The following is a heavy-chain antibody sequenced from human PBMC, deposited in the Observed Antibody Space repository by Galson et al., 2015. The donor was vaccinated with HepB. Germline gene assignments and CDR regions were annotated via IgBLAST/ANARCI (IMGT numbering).Heavy chain of an antibody. V-gene: IGHV1-69*13. CDR1: GGTFSSYA. CDR2: IIPIFGTT. J-gene: IGHJ5*02. CDR3: ARSGSHYSNLDP. D-gene: IGHD1-26*01. Sequence: SVKVSCKASGGTFSSYAISWVRQAPGQGLEWMGGIIPIFGTTNYAQKFQGRVTITADESTSTAYMELSSLRSEDTAVYYCARSGSHYSNLDPWGQGTVVTVSP.